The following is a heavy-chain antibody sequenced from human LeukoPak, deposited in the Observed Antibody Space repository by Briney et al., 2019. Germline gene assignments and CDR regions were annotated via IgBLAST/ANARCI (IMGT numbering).Heavy chain of an antibody. CDR2: ISYDGSNK. CDR3: AKMTVGGRYFDRPLWDY. D-gene: IGHD3-9*01. V-gene: IGHV3-30*18. CDR1: GFTFSSYG. J-gene: IGHJ4*02. Sequence: GGSLRLSCAASGFTFSSYGMHWVRQAPGKGLEWVAVISYDGSNKYYADSVKGRFTISRDNSKNTLYLQMNSLRAEDTAVYYCAKMTVGGRYFDRPLWDYWGQGTLVTVSS.